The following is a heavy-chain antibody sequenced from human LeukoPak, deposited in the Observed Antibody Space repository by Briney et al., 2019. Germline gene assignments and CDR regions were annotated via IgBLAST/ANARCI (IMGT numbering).Heavy chain of an antibody. V-gene: IGHV3-64*01. CDR2: ISSNWGST. Sequence: GGSLRLSCAASGFTFSSYAMHWVRQAPGKGLEYVSAISSNWGSTYYANSLKGRFTISRDNSKNTLNLQMKSLRAEDTAVYYCARDLGQYYDTSDNWFDPWGQGTLVTVSS. CDR1: GFTFSSYA. CDR3: ARDLGQYYDTSDNWFDP. D-gene: IGHD3-22*01. J-gene: IGHJ5*02.